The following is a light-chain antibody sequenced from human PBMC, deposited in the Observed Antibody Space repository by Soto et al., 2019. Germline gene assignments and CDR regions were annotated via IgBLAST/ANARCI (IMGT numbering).Light chain of an antibody. Sequence: QAVLTQPPSASGTPGQRVTISCSGSSSKIGSNYVYWYQQLPGTAPKLLICRNNQRPSGVPDRFSGSKSGTSASLAISGLRSEDEADYYCAAWDDSLSGYVVFGGGTKVTVL. CDR1: SSKIGSNY. CDR2: RNN. J-gene: IGLJ2*01. CDR3: AAWDDSLSGYVV. V-gene: IGLV1-47*01.